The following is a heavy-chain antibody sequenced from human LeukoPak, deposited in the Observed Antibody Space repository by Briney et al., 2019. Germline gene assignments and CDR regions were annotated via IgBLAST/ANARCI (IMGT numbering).Heavy chain of an antibody. CDR2: IYSGGST. Sequence: AGGSLRLSCAASGFTVSSNYMSWVRQAPGKGLEWVSVIYSGGSTYYADSVKGRFTISRDNSKNTPYLQMNSLRAEDTAVYYCARTPRGAHFDYWGQGTLVTVSS. V-gene: IGHV3-53*01. CDR1: GFTVSSNY. J-gene: IGHJ4*02. CDR3: ARTPRGAHFDY. D-gene: IGHD1-26*01.